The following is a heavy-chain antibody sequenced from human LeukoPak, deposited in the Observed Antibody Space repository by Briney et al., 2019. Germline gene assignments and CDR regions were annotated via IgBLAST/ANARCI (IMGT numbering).Heavy chain of an antibody. D-gene: IGHD7-27*01. CDR3: ASPNWGSDAFDI. Sequence: SETLSLTCAVSGGSISSSNWWSWVRQPPGKGLEWIGSIYYSGSTYYNPSLKSRVTISVDTSKNQFSLKLSSVTAADTAVYYCASPNWGSDAFDIWGQGTMVTVSS. V-gene: IGHV4-39*01. J-gene: IGHJ3*02. CDR2: IYYSGST. CDR1: GGSISSSNW.